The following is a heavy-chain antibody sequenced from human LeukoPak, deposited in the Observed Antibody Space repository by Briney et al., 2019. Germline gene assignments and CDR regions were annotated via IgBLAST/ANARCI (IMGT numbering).Heavy chain of an antibody. CDR1: GFTFGDYS. Sequence: GGTLRLSCTASGFTFGDYSMSWFRQAPGKGLEWVGFIKAKAYGGTIDYAASEKGRFTISRDDSKSIVYLQMNSLKTDVTDVYYCARGSYQFDYWGQGTLVTVSS. CDR3: ARGSYQFDY. J-gene: IGHJ4*02. V-gene: IGHV3-49*03. D-gene: IGHD1-26*01. CDR2: IKAKAYGGTI.